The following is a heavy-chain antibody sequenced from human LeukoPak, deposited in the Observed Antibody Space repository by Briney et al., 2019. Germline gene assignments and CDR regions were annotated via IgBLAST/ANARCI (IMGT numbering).Heavy chain of an antibody. CDR1: GYSFTSYW. V-gene: IGHV5-51*01. D-gene: IGHD3-10*01. CDR2: IYPGDSDT. Sequence: GESLKISCKGSGYSFTSYWIGWVRKMPGKGLEWMGIIYPGDSDTRYSPSFQGQVTISADKSISTAYLQWSSLKASDTAMHYCARHPPYYYGSGSYPPIFDYWGQGTLVTVSS. CDR3: ARHPPYYYGSGSYPPIFDY. J-gene: IGHJ4*02.